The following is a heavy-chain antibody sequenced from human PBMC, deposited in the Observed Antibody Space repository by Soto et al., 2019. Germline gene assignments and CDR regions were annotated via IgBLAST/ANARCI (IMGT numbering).Heavy chain of an antibody. V-gene: IGHV3-48*01. J-gene: IGHJ6*02. CDR3: ARDSAFGDYDPTYYHYGMDV. Sequence: PGGSLRLSWAASGLTFSSYSMNWVRQAPGKGLEWVSYISSSSSTIYYADSVKGRFTISRDNSKSTLFLQMYSLRAEDTAVYFCARDSAFGDYDPTYYHYGMDVWGQGTTVTVSS. CDR1: GLTFSSYS. D-gene: IGHD4-17*01. CDR2: ISSSSSTI.